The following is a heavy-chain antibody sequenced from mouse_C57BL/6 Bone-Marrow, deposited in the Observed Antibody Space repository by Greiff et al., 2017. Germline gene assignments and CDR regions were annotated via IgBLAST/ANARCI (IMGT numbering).Heavy chain of an antibody. Sequence: EVQLEQSGPELVKPGASVKISCKASGYSFTDYNMNWVKQSNGQGLEWIGVINPNYGTTSYNQKFKGKATLTVDQSSSTAYMQLNSLTSEDSAVYYCVSGYDYDYAMDYWGQGTSVTVSS. J-gene: IGHJ4*01. CDR1: GYSFTDYN. V-gene: IGHV1-39*01. CDR3: VSGYDYDYAMDY. D-gene: IGHD2-4*01. CDR2: INPNYGTT.